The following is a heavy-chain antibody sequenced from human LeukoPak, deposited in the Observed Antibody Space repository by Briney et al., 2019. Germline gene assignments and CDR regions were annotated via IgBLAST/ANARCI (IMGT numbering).Heavy chain of an antibody. J-gene: IGHJ4*02. D-gene: IGHD3-22*01. CDR1: DGSINSYY. Sequence: SETLSLTCSVSDGSINSYYWNWIRQPPGKGLEWIGEINHSGSTNYNPSLRSRVTISVDTSKNQFSLKLSSVTAADTAVYYCARGNLYYYDSSGYYFKFDYWGQGTLVTVSS. CDR2: INHSGST. CDR3: ARGNLYYYDSSGYYFKFDY. V-gene: IGHV4-34*01.